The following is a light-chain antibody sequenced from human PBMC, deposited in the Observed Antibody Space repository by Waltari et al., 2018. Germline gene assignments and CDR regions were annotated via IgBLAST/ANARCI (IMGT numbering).Light chain of an antibody. CDR3: SSYTTSISYV. CDR2: DVT. J-gene: IGLJ1*01. V-gene: IGLV2-14*03. CDR1: SSDIGVYNH. Sequence: QSALTQPASVSGSPGQSITISCTGTSSDIGVYNHVSWYQQHPGKAPKLMIYDVTNLPSGVSDRFSGSKSDYTASLTISWLQAEDEADYYCSSYTTSISYVFGTGTRVTVL.